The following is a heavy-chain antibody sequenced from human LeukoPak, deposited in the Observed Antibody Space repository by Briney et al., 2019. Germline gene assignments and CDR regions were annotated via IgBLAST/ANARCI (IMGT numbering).Heavy chain of an antibody. CDR3: ARGGLRGYSYGLSV. Sequence: PSETLSLTCGVYGGSFSGYYWSWIRQPPGKGLEWIGEINHSGSTNYNPSLKSRVSISVDTSKNQFSLELSSVTAADPAVYYCARGGLRGYSYGLSVWGERTPVTASS. CDR1: GGSFSGYY. CDR2: INHSGST. V-gene: IGHV4-34*01. J-gene: IGHJ4*02. D-gene: IGHD5-18*01.